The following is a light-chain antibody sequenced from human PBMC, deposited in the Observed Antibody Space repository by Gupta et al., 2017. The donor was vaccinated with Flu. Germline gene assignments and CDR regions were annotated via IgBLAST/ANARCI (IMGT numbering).Light chain of an antibody. CDR3: HSYDSGLSGSV. V-gene: IGLV1-40*01. CDR2: DTS. CDR1: NSNIGAGYD. J-gene: IGLJ3*02. Sequence: QPVLTQPPSVSGAPGQRVTTSCTGSNSNIGAGYDVHWYQQLPGTSPKLLIYDTSSRPSGVPDRFSGSKSGTSASLAITGLRAEDEAHYYCHSYDSGLSGSVFGGGTKVTVL.